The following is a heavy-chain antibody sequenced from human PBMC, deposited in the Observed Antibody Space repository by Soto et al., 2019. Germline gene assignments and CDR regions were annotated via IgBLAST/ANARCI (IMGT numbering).Heavy chain of an antibody. CDR2: ISDSGGST. J-gene: IGHJ5*01. CDR3: AKDESRVVVPDNWFDS. CDR1: GLTFSSNA. V-gene: IGHV3-23*01. Sequence: GGSLRLSCAASGLTFSSNAMSWVRQAPGKGLEWVSGISDSGGSTYYADSAKGRFTISRDNSKNTLYLQMNSLRAEDTAVYYCAKDESRVVVPDNWFDSWGQGTLVTVSS. D-gene: IGHD3-22*01.